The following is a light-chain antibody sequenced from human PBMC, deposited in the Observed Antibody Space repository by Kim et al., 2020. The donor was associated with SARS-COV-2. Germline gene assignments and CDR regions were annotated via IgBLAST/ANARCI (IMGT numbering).Light chain of an antibody. Sequence: ASGGVRVTITCRASQDIMNYLAWFQQNPGKAPKSLIFAASNLQSGFPSRFSGGGSGTEFSLTISSLRPEDFGTYYCQQYTKYPLTFGGGTKVDIK. J-gene: IGKJ4*01. CDR3: QQYTKYPLT. CDR2: AAS. CDR1: QDIMNY. V-gene: IGKV1-16*01.